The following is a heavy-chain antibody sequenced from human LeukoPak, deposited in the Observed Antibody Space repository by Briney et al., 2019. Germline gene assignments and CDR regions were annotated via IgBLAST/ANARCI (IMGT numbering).Heavy chain of an antibody. V-gene: IGHV4-61*02. CDR2: IYTSGST. D-gene: IGHD2-15*01. J-gene: IGHJ4*02. Sequence: SETLSLTCTVSGGSISSSSYYWSWIRQPAGKGLEWIGRIYTSGSTNYNPSLKSRVTISVDTSKNQFSLKLSSVTAADTAVYYCAREVVGYCSGGSCYSDWGNTLFDYWGQGTLVTVSS. CDR1: GGSISSSSYY. CDR3: AREVVGYCSGGSCYSDWGNTLFDY.